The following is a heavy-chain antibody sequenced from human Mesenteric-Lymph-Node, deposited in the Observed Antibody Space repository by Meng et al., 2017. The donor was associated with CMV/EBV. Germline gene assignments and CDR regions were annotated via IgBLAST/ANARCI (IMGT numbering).Heavy chain of an antibody. Sequence: SSAISWVRQAPGQGLEWMGGIIPIFGTANYAQKFQGRVTITTDESTSTAYMELSSLRSEDTAVYYCAGARNYDFWSGYWYYYGMDVWGQGTTVTVSS. J-gene: IGHJ6*02. D-gene: IGHD3-3*01. CDR1: SSA. V-gene: IGHV1-69*05. CDR3: AGARNYDFWSGYWYYYGMDV. CDR2: IIPIFGTA.